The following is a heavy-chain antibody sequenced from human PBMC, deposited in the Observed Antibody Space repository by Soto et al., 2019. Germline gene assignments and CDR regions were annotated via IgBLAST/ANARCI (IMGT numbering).Heavy chain of an antibody. J-gene: IGHJ3*02. CDR3: ARRPDAFDI. V-gene: IGHV3-23*01. Sequence: PGGSLRLSCAGSGSTFTDFTMTWVRQAPGKGLEWVSAISGDVLSTYYAGSVKGRFTISRDNSKTTLYLQMNSLRAEDTAVYYCARRPDAFDIWGRGTTVTFSS. CDR1: GSTFTDFT. CDR2: ISGDVLST.